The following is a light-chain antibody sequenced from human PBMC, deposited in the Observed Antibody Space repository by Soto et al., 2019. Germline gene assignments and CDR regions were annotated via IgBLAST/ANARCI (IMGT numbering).Light chain of an antibody. CDR1: SSDVGGYNY. CDR3: SSYTSSSTL. Sequence: QSALTQPASVSGSPGQSITISCTGTSSDVGGYNYVSWYQQHPGKAPKLMIYAVTDRPSGVSSRFSGSKSGNTASLTISGLQAEDEADYYCSSYTSSSTLFGTGTMLTVL. J-gene: IGLJ1*01. CDR2: AVT. V-gene: IGLV2-14*01.